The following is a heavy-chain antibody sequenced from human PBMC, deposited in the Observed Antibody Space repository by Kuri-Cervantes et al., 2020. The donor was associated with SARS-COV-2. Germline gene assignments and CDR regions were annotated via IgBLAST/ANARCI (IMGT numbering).Heavy chain of an antibody. D-gene: IGHD3-3*01. Sequence: GGSLRLSCAAPGFTVNSNYMSWVRQAPGKGLEWVSVIYSSGSTNYADSVKGRFTISRDNFKNTLYLQMSSLRAEDTAVYYCARGRGPGDFWSGLNWFDPWGQGTLVTVSS. J-gene: IGHJ5*02. CDR2: IYSSGST. CDR1: GFTVNSNY. V-gene: IGHV3-53*01. CDR3: ARGRGPGDFWSGLNWFDP.